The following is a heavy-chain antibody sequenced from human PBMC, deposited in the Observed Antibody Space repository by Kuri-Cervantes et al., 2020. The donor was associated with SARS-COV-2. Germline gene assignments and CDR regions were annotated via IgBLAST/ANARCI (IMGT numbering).Heavy chain of an antibody. J-gene: IGHJ4*02. CDR1: GFTFSSYA. D-gene: IGHD1-26*01. CDR2: ISGSGGST. Sequence: GGSLRLSCAASGFTFSSYAMSWVRQAPGKGLEWVSAISGSGGSTYYADSVKGRFTISRDNSKNTLYLQMNSLRAEDTAVYYCAKDRRWVGAEKYYFDYWGQGTLVTVSS. V-gene: IGHV3-23*01. CDR3: AKDRRWVGAEKYYFDY.